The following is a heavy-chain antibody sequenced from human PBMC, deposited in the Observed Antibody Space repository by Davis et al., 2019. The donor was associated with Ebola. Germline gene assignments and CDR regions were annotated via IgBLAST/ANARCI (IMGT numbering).Heavy chain of an antibody. V-gene: IGHV4-59*01. CDR2: IYYSGST. CDR1: GGSISSYY. Sequence: SQTLSLTCAVSGGSISSYYWSWIRQPPGKGLEWIGYIYYSGSTNYNPSLKSRVTISVDTSKNQFSLKLSSVTAADTAVYYCARIPRGVELTFDYWGQGTLVTVSS. J-gene: IGHJ4*02. CDR3: ARIPRGVELTFDY. D-gene: IGHD1-7*01.